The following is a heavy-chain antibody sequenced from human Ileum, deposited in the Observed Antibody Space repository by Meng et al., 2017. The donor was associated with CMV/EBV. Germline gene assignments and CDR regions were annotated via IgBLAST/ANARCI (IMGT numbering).Heavy chain of an antibody. CDR2: IENDENNK. D-gene: IGHD4-23*01. V-gene: IGHV3-33*01. CDR1: GFIFITEG. J-gene: IGHJ4*02. CDR3: ARDWAAGNSYYLDS. Sequence: GFIFITEGMHWVRQTPGQGLGCVALIENDENNKDYTDSVKGRFVVSRDNSRNTLYLQMNSLRVEDTAVYYCARDWAAGNSYYLDSWGQGTLVTVSS.